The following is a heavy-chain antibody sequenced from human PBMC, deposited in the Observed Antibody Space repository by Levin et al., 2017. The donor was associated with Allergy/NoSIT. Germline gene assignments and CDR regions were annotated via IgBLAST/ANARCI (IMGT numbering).Heavy chain of an antibody. D-gene: IGHD1-26*01. J-gene: IGHJ6*02. CDR1: GFTFSGYA. CDR3: ARDAWELQTYYYGMDV. Sequence: HGESLKISCAASGFTFSGYAMHWVRQAPGKGLEWVAVISYDGSDKYYADSVKGRFTISRDKSDNTLYLQMNSLRAEDTAVYYCARDAWELQTYYYGMDVWGQGTTVTVSS. V-gene: IGHV3-30*04. CDR2: ISYDGSDK.